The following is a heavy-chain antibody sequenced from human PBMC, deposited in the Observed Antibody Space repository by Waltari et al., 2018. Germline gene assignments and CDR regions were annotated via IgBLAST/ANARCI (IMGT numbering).Heavy chain of an antibody. D-gene: IGHD2-21*02. J-gene: IGHJ4*01. Sequence: LVQSGSEVIKPGASVKVSCKVSRDAITEHYIHWVRQAPGQGLEWRGWINPNGGATNYARNFRGRSTVTWDTSATTSSMGLSGLRSDDTAVYYCAREYCGGDCRLFDYWGQGTLVTVSS. CDR2: INPNGGAT. V-gene: IGHV1-2*02. CDR1: RDAITEHY. CDR3: AREYCGGDCRLFDY.